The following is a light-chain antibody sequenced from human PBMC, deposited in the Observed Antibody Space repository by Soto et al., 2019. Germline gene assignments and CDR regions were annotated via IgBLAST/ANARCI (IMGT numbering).Light chain of an antibody. J-gene: IGLJ1*01. CDR3: CSYAGSNTPYV. CDR1: SSDVGGYDY. Sequence: QSALTQPPSASGSPGQSVTISCTGTSSDVGGYDYVSWYQQHPGKAPKLMIYEVSKRPSGVPDRFSGSKSGNTASLTVSGLQADDEADYYCCSYAGSNTPYVFGTGTKLTVL. CDR2: EVS. V-gene: IGLV2-8*01.